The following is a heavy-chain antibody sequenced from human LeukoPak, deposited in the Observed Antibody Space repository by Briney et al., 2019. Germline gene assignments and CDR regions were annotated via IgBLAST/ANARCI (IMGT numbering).Heavy chain of an antibody. D-gene: IGHD3-22*01. Sequence: GGSLRLSCAASGFTFRNYGMNWVRQAPGKGLEWVSLMSGSGARTYYADSVKGRFTISRDNSKNTLYLHMNSLRAEDTAVYYCAKGYYYDNSGESYFDYWGQGTLVTVSS. CDR2: MSGSGART. J-gene: IGHJ4*02. CDR1: GFTFRNYG. V-gene: IGHV3-23*01. CDR3: AKGYYYDNSGESYFDY.